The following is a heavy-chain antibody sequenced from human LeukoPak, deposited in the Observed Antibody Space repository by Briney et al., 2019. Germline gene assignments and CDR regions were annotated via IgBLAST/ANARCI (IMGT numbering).Heavy chain of an antibody. D-gene: IGHD3-22*01. CDR3: ARGQWLPVYDF. Sequence: SETLSLTCAVSGGSISSSNWWSWVRQPPGKGLEWIGEINHSGSTNYNPSLNSRVTISVDTSKNHFSLKLSSVTAADTAVYYCARGQWLPVYDFWGQGILVTVSS. J-gene: IGHJ4*02. CDR2: INHSGST. V-gene: IGHV4-4*02. CDR1: GGSISSSNW.